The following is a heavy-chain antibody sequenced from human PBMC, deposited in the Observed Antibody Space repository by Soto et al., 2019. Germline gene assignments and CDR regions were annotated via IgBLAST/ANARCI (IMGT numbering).Heavy chain of an antibody. J-gene: IGHJ4*02. D-gene: IGHD2-15*01. CDR2: IWYDGSNK. CDR3: ARGGRGFDY. V-gene: IGHV3-33*01. CDR1: GFTFSSYG. Sequence: QVQLVESGGGVVQPGRSLRLSCAASGFTFSSYGMHWVRQAPGRGLEWVAVIWYDGSNKYYADSVKGRFTISRDNSKNTLYLQMNSLRAEDTAVYYCARGGRGFDYWGQGTLVTVSS.